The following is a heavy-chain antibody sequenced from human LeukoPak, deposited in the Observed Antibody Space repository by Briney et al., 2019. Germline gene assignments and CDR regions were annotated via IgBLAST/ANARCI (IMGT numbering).Heavy chain of an antibody. CDR3: ARWGWHYDSSGFDY. J-gene: IGHJ4*02. CDR2: ISYDGSNK. Sequence: GGSLRLSCAASGFTFSSYAMHWVRQAPGKGVEWVSVISYDGSNKYYADSVKGRVTISRDNSKNTLYLQMNSPRAEDTAVYYCARWGWHYDSSGFDYWGQGTLVTVSS. D-gene: IGHD3-22*01. V-gene: IGHV3-30-3*01. CDR1: GFTFSSYA.